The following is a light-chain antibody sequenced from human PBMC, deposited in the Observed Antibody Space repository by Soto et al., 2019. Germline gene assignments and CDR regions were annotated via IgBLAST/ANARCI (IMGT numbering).Light chain of an antibody. Sequence: QSVLSHPPSASWSPGHSVTISCTGTSSDVGGYNYVSWYQQHPGKAPKLVIYEVTKRPSGVPDRFSGSKSGNTASLTVSGLQAEDEAHYYCSSFTGASTIFGTGTKVTXL. CDR2: EVT. J-gene: IGLJ1*01. CDR3: SSFTGASTI. CDR1: SSDVGGYNY. V-gene: IGLV2-8*01.